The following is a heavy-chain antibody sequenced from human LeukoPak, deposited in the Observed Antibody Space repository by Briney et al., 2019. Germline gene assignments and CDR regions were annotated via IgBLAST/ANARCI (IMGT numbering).Heavy chain of an antibody. CDR2: INAGNGNT. J-gene: IGHJ4*02. Sequence: ASVKVSCKASGYTFTSYAMHWVRQAPGQRLEWMGWINAGNGNTKYSQKFQGRVTITRHTSASTAYMELSSLRSEDTAVYYCARVGVHSGSYLFDYWGQGTLVTVSS. D-gene: IGHD1-26*01. CDR1: GYTFTSYA. V-gene: IGHV1-3*01. CDR3: ARVGVHSGSYLFDY.